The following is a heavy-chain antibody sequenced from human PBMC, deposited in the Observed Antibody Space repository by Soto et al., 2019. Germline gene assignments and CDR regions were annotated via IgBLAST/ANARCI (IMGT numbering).Heavy chain of an antibody. J-gene: IGHJ6*02. CDR2: ISGSGGST. Sequence: SLRLSCAASGFTFSSYAMSWVRQAPGKGLEWVSAISGSGGSTYYADSVKGRFTISRDNSKNTLYLQMNSLRAEDTAVYYCAKDPSLVPAASMDVWGQGTTVTVSS. CDR1: GFTFSSYA. V-gene: IGHV3-23*01. CDR3: AKDPSLVPAASMDV. D-gene: IGHD2-2*01.